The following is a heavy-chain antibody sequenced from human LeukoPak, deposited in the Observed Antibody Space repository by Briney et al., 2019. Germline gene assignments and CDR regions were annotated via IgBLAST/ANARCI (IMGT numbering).Heavy chain of an antibody. CDR3: VRHLSSIPRCPPL. J-gene: IGHJ4*02. CDR1: GYSFASYC. D-gene: IGHD2-2*01. CDR2: SYPVIADI. V-gene: IGHV5-51*01. Sequence: GESLKISLKWSGYSFASYCIALVRQMPGKSVECVGVSYPVIADITYSPSVQGQVTISADKSVSTAYLHWSSLKASRTPIYYCVRHLSSIPRCPPLWGEEPLVRVSS.